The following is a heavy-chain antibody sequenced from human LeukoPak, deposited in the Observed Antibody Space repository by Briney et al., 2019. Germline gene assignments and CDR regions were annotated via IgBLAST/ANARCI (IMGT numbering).Heavy chain of an antibody. CDR3: ARGGHSTFDY. V-gene: IGHV4-31*11. CDR2: IYYSGST. CDR1: GGSISSGGYY. D-gene: IGHD6-13*01. J-gene: IGHJ4*02. Sequence: SGTLSLTCAVSGGSISSGGYYWSWIRQHPGKGLERIGYIYYSGSTYYNPSLKSRVTISVDTSKNQFSLKLSSVTAADTAVYYCARGGHSTFDYWGQGTLVTVSS.